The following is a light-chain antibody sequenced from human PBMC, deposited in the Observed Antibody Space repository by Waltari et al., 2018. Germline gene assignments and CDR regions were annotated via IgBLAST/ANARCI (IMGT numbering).Light chain of an antibody. CDR2: EVT. J-gene: IGLJ1*01. CDR1: SRDVGNYNL. CDR3: CSYAGLGIYV. V-gene: IGLV2-23*02. Sequence: QSGLTQPASVSGSPGPSITVSCTGTSRDVGNYNLVPWYQQYPGKAPKLMVYEVTKRTSGVSDRFSGSKSGNTASLTISGLQSEDEADYYCCSYAGLGIYVFGTGTKVTVL.